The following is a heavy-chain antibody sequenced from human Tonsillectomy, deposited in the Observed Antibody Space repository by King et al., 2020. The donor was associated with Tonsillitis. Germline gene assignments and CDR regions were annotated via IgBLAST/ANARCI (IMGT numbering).Heavy chain of an antibody. CDR1: GFTISSYA. CDR2: ISGSGDNT. D-gene: IGHD6-13*01. CDR3: AKWAGIAGGGTFHGPFDP. J-gene: IGHJ5*02. V-gene: IGHV3-23*04. Sequence: VQLVESGGGLVQPGGSLRVSCAASGFTISSYAMSWVRQAPGKGVEWVSAISGSGDNTYYADSVKGRFTITRDNSKNTVYLQMNSLRAEDTAVYYCAKWAGIAGGGTFHGPFDPWGRGTLVTVSS.